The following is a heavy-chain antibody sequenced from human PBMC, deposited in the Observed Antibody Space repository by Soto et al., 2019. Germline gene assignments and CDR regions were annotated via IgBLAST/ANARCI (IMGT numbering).Heavy chain of an antibody. CDR2: ISAYNGNT. D-gene: IGHD6-19*01. V-gene: IGHV1-18*01. CDR1: GYTFTSYG. Sequence: QVQLGQSGAEVKKAGASEKVSCKASGYTFTSYGISWVRQAPGQGLEWMGWISAYNGNTNYAQKLQGRVTMTTDTSTSTAYMELRSLRSDDTAVYYCARHLWQWLVRGHFDYCRQGTLVTVSS. J-gene: IGHJ4*02. CDR3: ARHLWQWLVRGHFDY.